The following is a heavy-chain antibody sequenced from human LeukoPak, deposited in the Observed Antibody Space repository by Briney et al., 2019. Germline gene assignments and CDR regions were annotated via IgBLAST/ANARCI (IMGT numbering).Heavy chain of an antibody. Sequence: GGSLRLSCAASGFTFSSYWMHWVRQAPGKGLVWVSRINSDGSSTSYADSVKGRFTISRDNAKNTLYLQMNSLRAEDTAVYYCALGRTEHQLLNDFDYWGQGTLVTVSS. CDR2: INSDGSST. D-gene: IGHD2-2*01. J-gene: IGHJ4*02. V-gene: IGHV3-74*01. CDR3: ALGRTEHQLLNDFDY. CDR1: GFTFSSYW.